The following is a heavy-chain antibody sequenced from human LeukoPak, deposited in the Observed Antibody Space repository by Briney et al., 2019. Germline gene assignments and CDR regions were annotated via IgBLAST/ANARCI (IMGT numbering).Heavy chain of an antibody. CDR2: ISPSGTT. CDR1: GGSFSGYY. CDR3: ATGTTYYYYYMDV. V-gene: IGHV4-34*01. D-gene: IGHD1-7*01. J-gene: IGHJ6*03. Sequence: SETLSLTCAVYGGSFSGYYWSWIRQPPGKGLEWIGEISPSGTTIYNPSLKSRVTISVDTSNNQFSLKLNSVIAADTAVYYCATGTTYYYYYMDVWGKGTTVTVSS.